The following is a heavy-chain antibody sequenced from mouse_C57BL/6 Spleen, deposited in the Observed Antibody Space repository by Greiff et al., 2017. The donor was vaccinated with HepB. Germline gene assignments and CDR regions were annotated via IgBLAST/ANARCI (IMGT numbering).Heavy chain of an antibody. CDR2: ISSGSSTI. V-gene: IGHV5-17*01. CDR3: ARLYYGSSHWYFDV. J-gene: IGHJ1*03. D-gene: IGHD1-1*01. CDR1: GFTFSDYG. Sequence: EVKLMESGGGLVKPGGSLKLSCAASGFTFSDYGMHWVRQAPEKGLEWVAYISSGSSTIYYADTVKGRFTISRDNAKNTLFLQMTSLRSEDTAMYYCARLYYGSSHWYFDVWGTGTTVTVSS.